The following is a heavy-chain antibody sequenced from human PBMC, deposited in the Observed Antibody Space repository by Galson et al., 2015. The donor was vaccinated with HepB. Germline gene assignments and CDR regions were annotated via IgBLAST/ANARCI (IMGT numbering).Heavy chain of an antibody. CDR2: ISGSGGST. V-gene: IGHV3-23*01. CDR1: GFTFSSYA. J-gene: IGHJ4*02. Sequence: SLRLSCAASGFTFSSYAMSWVRQAPGKGLEWVSAISGSGGSTYYADSVKGRFTISRDNSKNTLYLQMNSLKTEDTAVYYCARLDCSGGSCHGLPFDYWGQGTLVTASS. D-gene: IGHD2-15*01. CDR3: ARLDCSGGSCHGLPFDY.